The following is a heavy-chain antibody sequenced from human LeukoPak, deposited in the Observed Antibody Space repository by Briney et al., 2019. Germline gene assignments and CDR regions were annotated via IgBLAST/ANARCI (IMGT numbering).Heavy chain of an antibody. J-gene: IGHJ6*02. CDR1: GYTFTSYD. CDR2: MNPNSGNT. CDR3: AREQPGYSSGWFLGPHYYYYGMDV. Sequence: GASVTVSCKASGYTFTSYDINWVRQATGQGLEWMGWMNPNSGNTGYAQKFQGRVTMTRNTSISTAYMELSSLRSEDTAVYYCAREQPGYSSGWFLGPHYYYYGMDVWGQGTTVTVSS. D-gene: IGHD6-19*01. V-gene: IGHV1-8*01.